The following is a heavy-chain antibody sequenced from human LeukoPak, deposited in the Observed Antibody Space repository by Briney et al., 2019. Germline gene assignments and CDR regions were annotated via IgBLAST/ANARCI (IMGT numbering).Heavy chain of an antibody. CDR2: INHSGIT. V-gene: IGHV4-34*08. D-gene: IGHD5-12*01. J-gene: IGHJ4*02. CDR3: AVGYSGYDCTFDY. Sequence: GSLRLSCAASGFTFSSYSMNWVHQAPGKGLEWIGEINHSGITNYNPSLKSRVTISVDTSKNQFSLKLSSVTAADTAVYYCAVGYSGYDCTFDYWGQGALVTVSS. CDR1: GFTFSSYS.